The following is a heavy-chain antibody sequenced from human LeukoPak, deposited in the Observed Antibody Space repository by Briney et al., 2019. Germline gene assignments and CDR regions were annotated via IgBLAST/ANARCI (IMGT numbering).Heavy chain of an antibody. CDR1: GGSISTYY. J-gene: IGHJ3*02. CDR2: IYYSGAT. D-gene: IGHD6-6*01. Sequence: PSETLSLTCTVSGGSISTYYWTWIRQPPGKGLEWIGYIYYSGATNYNPSLKSRVTISLDTSKNQVSLKLSSVTAADTAFYYCVRRVAVSPVYAFDIWGQGTMVTVSS. V-gene: IGHV4-59*01. CDR3: VRRVAVSPVYAFDI.